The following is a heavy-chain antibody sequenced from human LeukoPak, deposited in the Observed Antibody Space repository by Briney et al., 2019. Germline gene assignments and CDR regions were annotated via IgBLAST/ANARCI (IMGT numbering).Heavy chain of an antibody. D-gene: IGHD1-26*01. CDR3: ARTLVGATTYYYYYYMDV. Sequence: SVKVSCKASGGTFSSYAISWVRQAPGQGLEWMGGIIPIFGTANYAQKLQGRVTITTDESTSTAYMELSSLRSEDTAVYYCARTLVGATTYYYYYYMDVWGKGTTVTVSS. V-gene: IGHV1-69*05. J-gene: IGHJ6*03. CDR2: IIPIFGTA. CDR1: GGTFSSYA.